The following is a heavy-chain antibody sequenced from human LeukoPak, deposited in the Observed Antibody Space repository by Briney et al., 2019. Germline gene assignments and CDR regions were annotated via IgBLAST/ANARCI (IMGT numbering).Heavy chain of an antibody. CDR1: GFTFDDYA. Sequence: GRSLRLSCAAYGFTFDDYAMHWVRQAPGKGLEWVSGISWNSDSIGSADSVKGRFTISRDNAKNSLYLQMNSLRVEDMAFYYCAKDDRAYYDNSLRYFDLWGRGTLVTVSS. J-gene: IGHJ2*01. D-gene: IGHD3-22*01. CDR2: ISWNSDSI. V-gene: IGHV3-9*03. CDR3: AKDDRAYYDNSLRYFDL.